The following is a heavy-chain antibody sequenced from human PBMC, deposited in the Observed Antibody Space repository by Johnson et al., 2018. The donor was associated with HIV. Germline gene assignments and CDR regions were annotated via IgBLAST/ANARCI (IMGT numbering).Heavy chain of an antibody. D-gene: IGHD6-6*01. CDR1: GFTVSSNY. Sequence: VQLVESGGGLVQPGGSLRLSCAASGFTVSSNYMNWVRQAPGKGLEWVSNIYAAGYTYYADSVKGRFTISRDNSKNTLYIQMNSLRAEDTAVYYCTRGPIASRPHGDVFDIWGQGTMVTVSS. V-gene: IGHV3-66*02. CDR3: TRGPIASRPHGDVFDI. CDR2: IYAAGYT. J-gene: IGHJ3*02.